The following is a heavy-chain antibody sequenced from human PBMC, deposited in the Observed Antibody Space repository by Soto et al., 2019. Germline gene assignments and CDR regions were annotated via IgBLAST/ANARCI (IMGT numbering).Heavy chain of an antibody. D-gene: IGHD3-9*01. J-gene: IGHJ6*02. CDR2: ISYDGSNK. Sequence: PGGSLRLSCAASGFTFSSYAMHWARQAPGKGLEWVAVISYDGSNKYYADSVKGRFTISRDNSKNTLYLQMNSLRAEDTAVYYCARNPEYYDILTGYYKADYYGMDVWGQGTTVTVSS. CDR3: ARNPEYYDILTGYYKADYYGMDV. V-gene: IGHV3-30*14. CDR1: GFTFSSYA.